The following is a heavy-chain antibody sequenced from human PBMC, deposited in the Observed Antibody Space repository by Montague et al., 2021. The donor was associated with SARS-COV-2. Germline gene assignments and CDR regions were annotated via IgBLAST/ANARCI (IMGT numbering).Heavy chain of an antibody. CDR3: AGAEAATGTPDDP. CDR1: GGSISSYY. J-gene: IGHJ5*02. V-gene: IGHV4-4*07. CDR2: IYGSGST. Sequence: SETLSLTCSVSGGSISSYYWSWIRQPAGKGLEWIGRIYGSGSTNYNSSLKSRVTLSVDSSKNQLSLRLTSVTAADAAVYYCAGAEAATGTPDDPWGQGILVTVSS. D-gene: IGHD6-25*01.